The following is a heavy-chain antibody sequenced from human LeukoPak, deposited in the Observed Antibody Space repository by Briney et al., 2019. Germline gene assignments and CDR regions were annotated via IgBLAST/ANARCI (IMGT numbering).Heavy chain of an antibody. CDR2: ISAYNGNT. CDR3: ARDQLLWSGELFDPLVYDAFDI. V-gene: IGHV1-18*01. J-gene: IGHJ3*02. CDR1: GYTFTSYG. Sequence: GASVKVSCKASGYTFTSYGISWVRQAPGQGLEWMGWISAYNGNTNYAQKLQGRVTMTTDTSTRTAYMALRRLRSDDTAVYYCARDQLLWSGELFDPLVYDAFDIWGQGTMVTVSS. D-gene: IGHD3-10*01.